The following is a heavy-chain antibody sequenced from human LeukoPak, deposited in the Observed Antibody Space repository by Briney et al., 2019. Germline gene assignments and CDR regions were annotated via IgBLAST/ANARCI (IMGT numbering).Heavy chain of an antibody. CDR1: GFTVSSNY. CDR3: ARWDNYYDSSGYPY. D-gene: IGHD3-22*01. Sequence: PGGSLRLSCAASGFTVSSNYMSWVRQAPGKGLEWVSYISRSGNTRYYADSVKGRFTISRDNAKNSLYLQMNSLRAEDTAVYYCARWDNYYDSSGYPYWGQGTLVTVSS. CDR2: ISRSGNTR. J-gene: IGHJ4*02. V-gene: IGHV3-11*04.